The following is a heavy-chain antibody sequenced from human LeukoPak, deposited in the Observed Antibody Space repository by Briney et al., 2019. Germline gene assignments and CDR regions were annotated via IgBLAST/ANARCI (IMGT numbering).Heavy chain of an antibody. V-gene: IGHV4-34*01. D-gene: IGHD6-13*01. CDR3: ARGDRIIAAAPLAEYFQH. J-gene: IGHJ1*01. CDR1: GGSFSGYY. CDR2: INHSVST. Sequence: SETLSLTCAVYGGSFSGYYWSWIRKPPGKGKEWIGEINHSVSTNYNPSLKSRVTISVDTSNNQFSLKLSSVTAADTAVYYCARGDRIIAAAPLAEYFQHWGQGTLVTVSS.